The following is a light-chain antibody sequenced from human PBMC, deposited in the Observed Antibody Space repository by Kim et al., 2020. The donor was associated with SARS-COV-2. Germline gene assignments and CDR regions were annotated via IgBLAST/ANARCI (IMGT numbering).Light chain of an antibody. Sequence: ASTGDRVTITCRASQGISSYLAWYQQKPGKAPKLLIYAASTLQSGVPSRFSSSGSGTDFTLTISCLQSEDFATYYCQQYYSYPRTFGQGTKVDIK. CDR2: AAS. CDR3: QQYYSYPRT. CDR1: QGISSY. J-gene: IGKJ1*01. V-gene: IGKV1-8*01.